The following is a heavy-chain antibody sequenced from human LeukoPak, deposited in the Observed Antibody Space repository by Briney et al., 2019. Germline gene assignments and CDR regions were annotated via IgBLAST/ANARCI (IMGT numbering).Heavy chain of an antibody. CDR1: GYSFTDYY. V-gene: IGHV1-2*02. CDR3: ARADRLHGGPYLIGP. CDR2: INPSSGGT. D-gene: IGHD2-21*01. J-gene: IGHJ5*02. Sequence: ASVKVSCKTSGYSFTDYYMHWVRQAPGQGLEWMGWINPSSGGTRSAQKFQGRVTMTRDTSITTVYMEVRWLTSDDTAVYYCARADRLHGGPYLIGPWGQGTLVTVSS.